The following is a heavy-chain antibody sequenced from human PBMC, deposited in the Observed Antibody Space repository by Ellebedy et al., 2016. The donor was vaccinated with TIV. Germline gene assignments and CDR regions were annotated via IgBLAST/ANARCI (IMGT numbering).Heavy chain of an antibody. D-gene: IGHD3-22*01. J-gene: IGHJ4*02. CDR2: ISANNGNT. CDR1: GYTFTRYG. Sequence: AASVKVTCKASGYTFTRYGITWVRQAPGQGLEWMGWISANNGNTNYAQNLKGRVTMTTDTSTNTANMDLRSLIFDDTDVYYWARDEGWEGSMIVVVHFDYWGQGTLVTVSS. CDR3: ARDEGWEGSMIVVVHFDY. V-gene: IGHV1-18*01.